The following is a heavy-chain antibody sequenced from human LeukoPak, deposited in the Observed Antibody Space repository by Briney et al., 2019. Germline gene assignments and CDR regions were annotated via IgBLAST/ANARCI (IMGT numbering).Heavy chain of an antibody. CDR2: IKSKTDGGTT. CDR3: TTDLYYDILTGYYTNY. Sequence: GGSLRLSCAASGFTFSSYEMNWVRQAPGKGLEWVGRIKSKTDGGTTDYAAPVKGRFTISRDDSKNTLYLQMNSLKTEDTAVYYCTTDLYYDILTGYYTNYWGQGTLVTVSS. CDR1: GFTFSSYE. D-gene: IGHD3-9*01. J-gene: IGHJ4*02. V-gene: IGHV3-15*01.